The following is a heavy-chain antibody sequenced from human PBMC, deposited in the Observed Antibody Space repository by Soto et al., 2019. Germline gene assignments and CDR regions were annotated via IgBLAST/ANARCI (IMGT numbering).Heavy chain of an antibody. Sequence: LRLSCAASGFTFSSYAMSWVRQAPGKGLEWVSAISGSGGSTYYADSVKGRFTISRDNSKNTLYLQMNSLRAEDTAVYYSARDLYCSSTSWRWGTHYYYYGMDVWGQGTTVTVSS. CDR1: GFTFSSYA. CDR2: ISGSGGST. D-gene: IGHD2-2*01. V-gene: IGHV3-23*01. J-gene: IGHJ6*02. CDR3: ARDLYCSSTSWRWGTHYYYYGMDV.